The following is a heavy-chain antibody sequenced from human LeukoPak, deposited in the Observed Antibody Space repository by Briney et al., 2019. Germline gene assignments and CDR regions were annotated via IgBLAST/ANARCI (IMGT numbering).Heavy chain of an antibody. D-gene: IGHD5-12*01. CDR3: ARGDSGESYFDY. V-gene: IGHV1-8*02. CDR1: GYTFTGYY. CDR2: MNPNSGNT. J-gene: IGHJ4*02. Sequence: ASVKVSCKASGYTFTGYYMHWVRQATGQGLEWMGWMNPNSGNTGYAQKFQGRVTMTRNTSISTAYMELSSLRSEDTAVYYCARGDSGESYFDYWGQGTLVTVSS.